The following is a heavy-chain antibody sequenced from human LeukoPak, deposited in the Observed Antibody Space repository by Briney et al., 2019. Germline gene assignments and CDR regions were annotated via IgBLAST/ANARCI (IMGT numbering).Heavy chain of an antibody. CDR2: INWNGGST. D-gene: IGHD2-2*01. CDR1: GFTFDDYG. CDR3: ARDRAGGNIVVVPAAYDY. J-gene: IGHJ4*02. Sequence: GGSLRLSCAASGFTFDDYGMSWVRQDPGKGLEWVSGINWNGGSTGYAGSVKGRFTISRDNAKNSLYLQMNSLRAEDTALYYCARDRAGGNIVVVPAAYDYWGQGTLVTVSS. V-gene: IGHV3-20*04.